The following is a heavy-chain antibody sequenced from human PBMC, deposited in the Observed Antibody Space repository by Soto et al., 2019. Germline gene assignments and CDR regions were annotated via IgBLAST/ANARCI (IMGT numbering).Heavy chain of an antibody. CDR1: GGTFSSSA. J-gene: IGHJ6*02. V-gene: IGHV1-69*13. Sequence: SVKLSCKASGGTFSSSAISWVRQAPGQGLEWMGGIIPIFGTANYAQKFQGRVTITADESTSTAYMELSSLRSEDTAVYYCASSFSRTSYDFWSGYQTASDNYYYYYGMNVWGQGTTVTVSS. CDR2: IIPIFGTA. CDR3: ASSFSRTSYDFWSGYQTASDNYYYYYGMNV. D-gene: IGHD3-3*01.